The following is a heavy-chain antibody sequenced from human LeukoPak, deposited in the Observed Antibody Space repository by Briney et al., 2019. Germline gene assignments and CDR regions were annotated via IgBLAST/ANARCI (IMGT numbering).Heavy chain of an antibody. CDR3: AKDHYYGSGSYSRWVYFDY. V-gene: IGHV3-43*01. D-gene: IGHD3-10*01. J-gene: IGHJ4*02. CDR1: GFTFNSYS. Sequence: GGSLRLSCAASGFTFNSYSMNWVRQAPGKGLEWVSLISWDGGSTYYADSVKGRFTISRDNSKNSLYLQMNSLRTEDTALYFCAKDHYYGSGSYSRWVYFDYWGQGTLVTVSS. CDR2: ISWDGGST.